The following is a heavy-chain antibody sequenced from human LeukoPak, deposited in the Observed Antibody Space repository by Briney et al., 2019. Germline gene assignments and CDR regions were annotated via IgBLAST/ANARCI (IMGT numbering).Heavy chain of an antibody. CDR3: ARDDDSSGYDY. D-gene: IGHD3-22*01. J-gene: IGHJ4*02. Sequence: SETLSLTCTVSGGSISSYYWSWIRQPAGKGLEWIGRIYTSGSTSYNPSLKSRVTISVDKSKNQFSLKLSSVTAADTAVYYCARDDDSSGYDYWGQGTLVTVSS. CDR1: GGSISSYY. V-gene: IGHV4-4*07. CDR2: IYTSGST.